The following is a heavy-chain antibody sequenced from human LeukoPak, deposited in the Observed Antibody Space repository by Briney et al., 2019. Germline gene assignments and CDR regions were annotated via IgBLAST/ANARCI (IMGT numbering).Heavy chain of an antibody. Sequence: SETLSLTCTVSGYSISSGYYWGWIRQPPGKGLEWIGRIYTSGSTNYNPSLKSRVTISVDTSKNQFSLKLSSVTAADTAVYYCARDRNSSSWYEKWYFDLWGRGTLVTVSS. V-gene: IGHV4-38-2*02. J-gene: IGHJ2*01. CDR2: IYTSGST. D-gene: IGHD6-13*01. CDR3: ARDRNSSSWYEKWYFDL. CDR1: GYSISSGYY.